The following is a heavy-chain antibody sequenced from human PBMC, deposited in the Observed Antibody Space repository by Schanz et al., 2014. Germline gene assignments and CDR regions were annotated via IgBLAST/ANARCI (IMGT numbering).Heavy chain of an antibody. CDR3: AKSALWGSGVYYASQIDY. Sequence: QVQLVESGGGVAQPGGSLRLSCAASGFSFSGYGMHWVRQAPGKGLEWVAYIRFDASAKYYGDSVEGRFTISRDNAKNTLYLQMNSLGPEDTAVYYCAKSALWGSGVYYASQIDYWGQGALVTVSS. J-gene: IGHJ4*02. V-gene: IGHV3-30*02. CDR2: IRFDASAK. CDR1: GFSFSGYG. D-gene: IGHD3-10*01.